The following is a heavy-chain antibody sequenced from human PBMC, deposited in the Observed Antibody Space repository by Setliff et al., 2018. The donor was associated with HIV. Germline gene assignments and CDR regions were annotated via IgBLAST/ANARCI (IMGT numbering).Heavy chain of an antibody. CDR1: GFKFSSSA. Sequence: PGGSLRLSCAASGFKFSSSALHWVRQVPGKGLEWVAVIYFDGSDRSYADSVKGRFTISRDNSKNTVYLEMNSLRGDDTAVYFCAKDRGQGYSGYYGCDSWGQGTLVTVSS. J-gene: IGHJ5*02. CDR3: AKDRGQGYSGYYGCDS. D-gene: IGHD5-12*01. V-gene: IGHV3-30*04. CDR2: IYFDGSDR.